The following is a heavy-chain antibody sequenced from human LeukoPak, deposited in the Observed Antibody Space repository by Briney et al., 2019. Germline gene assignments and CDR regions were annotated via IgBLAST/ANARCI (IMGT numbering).Heavy chain of an antibody. V-gene: IGHV3-23*01. Sequence: GGSLRLSCVASGFTFSGYAMSWVRQAPGKGLEWVSAISGNSISTYYADSAKGRFTISRDNSKNTLYLQMNSLRAEDTAVYYCAKESPHFDYWGQGTLVTVSS. J-gene: IGHJ4*02. CDR2: ISGNSIST. CDR3: AKESPHFDY. CDR1: GFTFSGYA.